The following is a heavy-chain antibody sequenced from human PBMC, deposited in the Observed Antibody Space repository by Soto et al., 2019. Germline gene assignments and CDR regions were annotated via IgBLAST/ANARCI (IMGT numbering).Heavy chain of an antibody. CDR1: GYSFAGYW. CDR2: IDPSDSQT. D-gene: IGHD3-22*01. J-gene: IGHJ4*02. CDR3: ARQIYDSDTGPNFQYYFDS. Sequence: PGETLKISCKGSGYSFAGYWITWVRQKPGKGLEWMGRIDPSDSQTYYSPSFRGHVTIQVTKSITTVFLQWSSLRASDTAMYYCARQIYDSDTGPNFQYYFDSWGQATPVTVSS. V-gene: IGHV5-10-1*01.